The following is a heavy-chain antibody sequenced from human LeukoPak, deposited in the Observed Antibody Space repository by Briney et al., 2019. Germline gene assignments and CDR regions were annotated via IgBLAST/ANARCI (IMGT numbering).Heavy chain of an antibody. CDR1: GGSITTYY. CDR2: IYYTGST. CDR3: ARGGPGVTDR. Sequence: SETLSPTCNVSGGSITTYYWNWIRQSPGKGLEWIGYIYYTGSTSYNPSLKSRVTLSVDTARNQFSLKLTSVTAADTAVYYCARGGPGVTDRWGQGTLVTVSS. J-gene: IGHJ4*02. D-gene: IGHD2-8*01. V-gene: IGHV4-59*01.